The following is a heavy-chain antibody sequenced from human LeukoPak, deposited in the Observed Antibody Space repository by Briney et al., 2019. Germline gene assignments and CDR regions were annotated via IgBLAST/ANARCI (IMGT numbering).Heavy chain of an antibody. D-gene: IGHD6-19*01. CDR1: RFTFSNFE. CDR3: AKGVGDRKQWLANDFDY. J-gene: IGHJ4*02. Sequence: GGSLRLSCAASRFTFSNFEMNWVRQAPGKGLEWVSYISSSVSTIYDADSVKGRFTISRDNAKNSLYLQMNSLRAEDTALYYCAKGVGDRKQWLANDFDYWGQGTLVTVSS. CDR2: ISSSVSTI. V-gene: IGHV3-48*03.